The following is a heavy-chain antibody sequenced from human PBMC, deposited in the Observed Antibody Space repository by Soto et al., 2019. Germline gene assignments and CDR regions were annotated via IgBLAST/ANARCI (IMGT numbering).Heavy chain of an antibody. CDR3: ARARGARSFDY. D-gene: IGHD3-10*01. CDR1: GGSISSGDYY. CDR2: IYYSGST. J-gene: IGHJ4*02. Sequence: QVQLQESGPGLVKPSQTLSLTCTVSGGSISSGDYYWSWIRQPPGKGPEWIGYIYYSGSTYYNPAFNRLVTISVDAAKNTFSPQLRAGTAAATALSYWARARGARSFDYWGQGTLVTVSS. V-gene: IGHV4-30-4*01.